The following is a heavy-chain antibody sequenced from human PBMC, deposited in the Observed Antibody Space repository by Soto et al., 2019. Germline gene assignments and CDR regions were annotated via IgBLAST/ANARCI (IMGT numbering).Heavy chain of an antibody. J-gene: IGHJ4*02. CDR3: ARDANDFWSGYYTGRFDY. CDR2: IWYDGSNK. D-gene: IGHD3-3*01. Sequence: GGSLRLSCAASGFTFSSYGMHWVRQAPGKGLEWVAVIWYDGSNKYYADSVKGRFTIPRDNSKNTLYLQMNSLRAEDTAVYYCARDANDFWSGYYTGRFDYWGQGTLVTVSS. V-gene: IGHV3-33*01. CDR1: GFTFSSYG.